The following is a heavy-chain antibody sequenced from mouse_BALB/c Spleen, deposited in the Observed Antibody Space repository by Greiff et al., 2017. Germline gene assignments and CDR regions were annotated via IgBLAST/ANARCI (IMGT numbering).Heavy chain of an antibody. V-gene: IGHV5-17*02. Sequence: DVLLVESGGGLVQPGGSRKLSCAASGFTFSSFGMHWVRQAPEKGLEWVAYISSGSSTIYYADTVKGRFTISRDNPKNTPFLQMTSLSSGDTAMYYCARSSTVVAKRGYYAMDYWGQGTSVTVSS. CDR2: ISSGSSTI. J-gene: IGHJ4*01. CDR1: GFTFSSFG. CDR3: ARSSTVVAKRGYYAMDY. D-gene: IGHD1-1*01.